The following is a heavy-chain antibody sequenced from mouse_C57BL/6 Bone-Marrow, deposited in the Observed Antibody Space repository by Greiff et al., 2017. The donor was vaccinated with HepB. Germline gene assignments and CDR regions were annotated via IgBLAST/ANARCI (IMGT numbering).Heavy chain of an antibody. D-gene: IGHD1-1*01. CDR3: ARVGTTVVARGDY. CDR2: INPSSGYT. J-gene: IGHJ2*01. Sequence: VQVVESGAELAKPGASVKLSCKASGYTFTSYWMHWVKQRPGQGLEWIGYINPSSGYTKYNQKFKDKATLTADKSSSTAYMQLSSLTYEDSAVYYCARVGTTVVARGDYWGQGTTLTVSS. CDR1: GYTFTSYW. V-gene: IGHV1-7*01.